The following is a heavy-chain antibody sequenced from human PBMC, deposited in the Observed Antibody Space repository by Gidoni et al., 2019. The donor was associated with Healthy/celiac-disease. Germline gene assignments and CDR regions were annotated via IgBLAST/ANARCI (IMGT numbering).Heavy chain of an antibody. Sequence: QVQLVQSGAEVKKPWSSVKVSCKASGGTFSSYAISWVRQAPGQGLEWMGGIIPIFGTANYAQKFQGRVTITADESTSTAYMELSSLRSEDTAVYYCARDTYYYDSSGYYSLAYFDYWGQGTLVTVSS. CDR1: GGTFSSYA. D-gene: IGHD3-22*01. J-gene: IGHJ4*02. CDR2: IIPIFGTA. CDR3: ARDTYYYDSSGYYSLAYFDY. V-gene: IGHV1-69*01.